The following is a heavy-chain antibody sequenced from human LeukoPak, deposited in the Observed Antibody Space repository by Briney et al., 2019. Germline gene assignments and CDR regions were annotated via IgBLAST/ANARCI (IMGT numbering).Heavy chain of an antibody. CDR2: MNPNSGNT. J-gene: IGHJ6*03. CDR1: GYSFTRFG. D-gene: IGHD1-1*01. V-gene: IGHV1-8*03. Sequence: GASVKVSCKASGYSFTRFGISWVRQVPGQGLEWMGWMNPNSGNTGYAQKFQGRVTITRNTSISTAYMELSSLRSEDTAVYYCAKQLRVYYYMDVWGKGTTVTVSS. CDR3: AKQLRVYYYMDV.